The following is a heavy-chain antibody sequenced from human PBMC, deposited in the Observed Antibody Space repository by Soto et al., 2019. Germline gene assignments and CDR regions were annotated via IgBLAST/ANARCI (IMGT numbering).Heavy chain of an antibody. V-gene: IGHV3-74*01. D-gene: IGHD3-16*01. CDR3: TSDTFGLRDT. J-gene: IGHJ5*02. CDR1: GFPFSHYW. CDR2: INPAGTIT. Sequence: GGSLRLSCAASGFPFSHYWMHWVRQTPGKGLVWVSRINPAGTITNYADSVEGRFTISRDNADSALFLQMNSLSAEDTAIYYCTSDTFGLRDTWGQGTLVNV.